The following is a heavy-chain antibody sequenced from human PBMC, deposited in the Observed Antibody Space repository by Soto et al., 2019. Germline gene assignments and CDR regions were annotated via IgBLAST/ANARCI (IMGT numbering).Heavy chain of an antibody. Sequence: QVQVVESGGGVVQPGRSLRLSCEASGFTFSSYGMHWVRQAPGKGLEWVAVISYDGSNKYYTDSVKGRFTISRDNSKNTLYLQMNSLRAEDTAVYYCAKDRGSSWYGYFDSWGQGTLVTVSS. J-gene: IGHJ4*02. V-gene: IGHV3-30*18. D-gene: IGHD6-13*01. CDR1: GFTFSSYG. CDR3: AKDRGSSWYGYFDS. CDR2: ISYDGSNK.